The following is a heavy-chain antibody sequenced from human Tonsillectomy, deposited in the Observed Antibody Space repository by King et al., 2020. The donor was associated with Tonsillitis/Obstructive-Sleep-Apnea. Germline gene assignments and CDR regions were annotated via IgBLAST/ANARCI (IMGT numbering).Heavy chain of an antibody. D-gene: IGHD3-10*01. Sequence: QLVQSGGGLVQPGGSLRLSCAASGFTFSSYWMSWVRQAPGKGLEWVANIKQDGSEKYYVDSVRGRFTVSRDNAKSSLFLHVNSLRAEDTAVYYCARASNYYGFDYWGPGTLVT. CDR1: GFTFSSYW. CDR3: ARASNYYGFDY. J-gene: IGHJ4*02. V-gene: IGHV3-7*03. CDR2: IKQDGSEK.